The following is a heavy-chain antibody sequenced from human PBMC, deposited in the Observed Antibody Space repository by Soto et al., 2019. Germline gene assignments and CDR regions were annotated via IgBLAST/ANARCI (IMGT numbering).Heavy chain of an antibody. Sequence: QVQLQESGPGLVKPSQTLSLTCTVSGGSISSGGYYWSWIRQHPGKGLEWIGYIYYSGSTYYNPSLKSRVTISVDTSKNQFSLKLSSVTAADTAVYYCARVGGVVVAATFGAFDIWGQGTMVTVSS. D-gene: IGHD2-15*01. CDR3: ARVGGVVVAATFGAFDI. J-gene: IGHJ3*02. CDR1: GGSISSGGYY. V-gene: IGHV4-31*03. CDR2: IYYSGST.